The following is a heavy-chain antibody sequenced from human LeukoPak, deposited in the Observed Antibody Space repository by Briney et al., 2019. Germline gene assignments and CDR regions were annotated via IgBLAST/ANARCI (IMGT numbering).Heavy chain of an antibody. CDR2: IYTSGST. CDR3: ARGYTAMVTSYYYYYGMDV. V-gene: IGHV4-61*02. D-gene: IGHD5-18*01. J-gene: IGHJ6*02. Sequence: PSQTQSLTCTVSGGSISSGSYYWSWIRQPAGKGLEWIGRIYTSGSTNYNPSLKSRVTISVDTSKNQFSLKLSSVTAADTAVYYCARGYTAMVTSYYYYYGMDVWGQGTTVTVSS. CDR1: GGSISSGSYY.